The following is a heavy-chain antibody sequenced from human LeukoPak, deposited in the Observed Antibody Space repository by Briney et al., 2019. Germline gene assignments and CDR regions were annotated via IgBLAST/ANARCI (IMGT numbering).Heavy chain of an antibody. CDR1: GYTFTGYY. J-gene: IGHJ5*02. V-gene: IGHV1-2*02. CDR2: INPNSGGT. Sequence: ASVKVSCKASGYTFTGYYMHWVRQAPGQGLEWMGWINPNSGGTNYAQKFQGRVTMTRDTSISTAYMELSRLRSDDTAVYYCARDYSSGYYLAWFDPWGQGTLVTVSS. D-gene: IGHD3-22*01. CDR3: ARDYSSGYYLAWFDP.